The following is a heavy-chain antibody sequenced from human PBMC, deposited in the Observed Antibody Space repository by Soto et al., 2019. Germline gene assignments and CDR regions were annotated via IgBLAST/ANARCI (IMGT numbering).Heavy chain of an antibody. V-gene: IGHV4-59*01. CDR2: IYYSGST. CDR3: ARALRSGYEKGAYYFDY. CDR1: GGSISSYY. D-gene: IGHD5-12*01. J-gene: IGHJ4*02. Sequence: SETLSLTCTVSGGSISSYYWSWIRQPPGKGLEWIGYIYYSGSTNYNPSLKSRVTISVDTSKNQFSLKLSSVTAADTAVYYCARALRSGYEKGAYYFDYWGQGTLVTVSS.